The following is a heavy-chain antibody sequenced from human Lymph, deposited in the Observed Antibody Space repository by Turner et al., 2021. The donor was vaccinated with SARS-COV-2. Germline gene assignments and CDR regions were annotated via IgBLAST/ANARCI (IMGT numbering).Heavy chain of an antibody. V-gene: IGHV1-69*10. CDR2: IIPILRKE. CDR3: ARVVGGFGELGYYYYYGMDV. CDR1: GVTFSSYA. D-gene: IGHD3-10*01. Sequence: QVQLVQSGAEVKKPGSSVKVSCKASGVTFSSYAISWVRQAPGQGLDGREGIIPILRKETYAKKFQGRVTITADKSTSTAYMGLSSLRSEETAVFYGARVVGGFGELGYYYYYGMDVWGQGTTVTVSS. J-gene: IGHJ6*02.